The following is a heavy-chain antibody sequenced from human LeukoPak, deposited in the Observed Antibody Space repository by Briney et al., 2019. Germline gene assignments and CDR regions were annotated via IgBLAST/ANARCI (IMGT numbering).Heavy chain of an antibody. CDR3: ARVASMVRGVLKPYYYYGMEV. V-gene: IGHV4-4*07. D-gene: IGHD3-10*01. Sequence: TSETLSLTCTVSGGSISSYYWSWIRQPAGKGLEWIGRIYTSGSTNYNPSLKSRVTISVDTSKNQCSLKLSSVTAADTAVYYRARVASMVRGVLKPYYYYGMEVWGQGTTVTVSS. CDR1: GGSISSYY. CDR2: IYTSGST. J-gene: IGHJ6*02.